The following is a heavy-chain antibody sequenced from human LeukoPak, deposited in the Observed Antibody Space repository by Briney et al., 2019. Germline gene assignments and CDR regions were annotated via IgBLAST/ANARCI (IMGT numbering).Heavy chain of an antibody. J-gene: IGHJ4*02. D-gene: IGHD4-17*01. CDR2: INPNSGGT. CDR3: ARRSTYGDYFDY. V-gene: IGHV1-2*02. CDR1: GYTFTGYY. Sequence: ASVKVPCKASGYTFTGYYMHWVRQAPGQGLEWMGWINPNSGGTNYAQKFQGRVTMTRDTSISTAYMELSRLRSDDTAVYYCARRSTYGDYFDYWGQGTLVTVSS.